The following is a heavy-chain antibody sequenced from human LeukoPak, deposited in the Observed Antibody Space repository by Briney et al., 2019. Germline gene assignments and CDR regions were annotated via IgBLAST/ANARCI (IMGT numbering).Heavy chain of an antibody. CDR2: ISYDGSNK. CDR3: AKDSYYYDSSGSPGDY. V-gene: IGHV3-30*18. J-gene: IGHJ4*02. Sequence: GRSLRLSCAASGFTFSSYGMHWVSQAPGKGLEWVAVISYDGSNKYYADSVKGRFTISRDNSKNTLYLQMNSLRAEDTAVYYCAKDSYYYDSSGSPGDYWGQGTLVTVSS. D-gene: IGHD3-22*01. CDR1: GFTFSSYG.